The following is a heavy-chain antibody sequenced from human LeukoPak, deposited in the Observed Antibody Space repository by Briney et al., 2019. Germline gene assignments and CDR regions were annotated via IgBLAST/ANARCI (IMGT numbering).Heavy chain of an antibody. Sequence: PSETLSLTCTVSGGSISTYYWSWIRQPPGKGLEWIGCIYYSGTTKYNPSLKSRVTMSVDTSKNQFSLNLSSVTAADTAVYYCARDYGIAAPFFDYWGQGTLVTVSS. CDR1: GGSISTYY. J-gene: IGHJ4*02. V-gene: IGHV4-59*08. D-gene: IGHD6-25*01. CDR2: IYYSGTT. CDR3: ARDYGIAAPFFDY.